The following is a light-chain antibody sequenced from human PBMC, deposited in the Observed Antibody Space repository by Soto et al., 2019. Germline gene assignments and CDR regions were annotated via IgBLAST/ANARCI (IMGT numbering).Light chain of an antibody. CDR3: SSYGGSNNLV. CDR2: EVN. J-gene: IGLJ3*02. CDR1: SSDVGGYDY. V-gene: IGLV2-8*01. Sequence: QSALTQPPSASGSPGQSVTISCTGTSSDVGGYDYVFWYQQHPGKAPKLIIFEVNKWPSGVPDRFSGSKSGNTASLTVSGLQAEDEADYYCSSYGGSNNLVFGGGTKLTVL.